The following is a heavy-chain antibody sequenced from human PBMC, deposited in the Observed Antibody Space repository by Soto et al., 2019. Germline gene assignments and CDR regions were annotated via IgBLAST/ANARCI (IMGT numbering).Heavy chain of an antibody. CDR3: ARGGSSSDNGIDV. CDR2: ISSRSYTI. D-gene: IGHD6-6*01. V-gene: IGHV3-48*02. CDR1: GFSFSTYS. Sequence: EVQLVESGGGLVQPGGSLRLSCAASGFSFSTYSMNWVRQAPGKGLEWVSYISSRSYTIYYVDSVKGRFTISRDNAKNSLYLQMNSLRYEDTAVYYCARGGSSSDNGIDVWGQGTTVTVSS. J-gene: IGHJ6*02.